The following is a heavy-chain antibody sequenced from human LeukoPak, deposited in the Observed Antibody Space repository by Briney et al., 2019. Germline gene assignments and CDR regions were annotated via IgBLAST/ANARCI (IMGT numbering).Heavy chain of an antibody. CDR2: IHSSGST. V-gene: IGHV4-4*07. Sequence: PSETLSLTCTVSGGSISNYYWSWIRQPAGKGLEWIGRIHSSGSTNYNPSLKSRVTISVDKSKNQFSLRLSSVIAADTAVYFCARSRDGYILRDYWGQGTLVTVSS. J-gene: IGHJ4*02. CDR1: GGSISNYY. D-gene: IGHD5-24*01. CDR3: ARSRDGYILRDY.